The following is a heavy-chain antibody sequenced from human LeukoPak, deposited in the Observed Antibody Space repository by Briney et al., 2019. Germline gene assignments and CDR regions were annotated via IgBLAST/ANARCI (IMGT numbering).Heavy chain of an antibody. V-gene: IGHV3-23*01. CDR2: VSISGATT. J-gene: IGHJ3*02. Sequence: GGSLRLSCAASGFTFSSYAMSWVRQAPGKGLELVSGVSISGATTHHADSVKGRFTISRDNSKNTLYLQMNSLRADDTAVYYCAKVGWFGQSPSDGFHIWGQGTMVTVSS. CDR1: GFTFSSYA. D-gene: IGHD3-10*01. CDR3: AKVGWFGQSPSDGFHI.